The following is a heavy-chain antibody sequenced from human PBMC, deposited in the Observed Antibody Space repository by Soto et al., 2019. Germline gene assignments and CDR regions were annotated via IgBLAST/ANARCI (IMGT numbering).Heavy chain of an antibody. CDR1: GFIFSVYG. CDR2: ICYDGSKQ. Sequence: GGSLRLSCEASGFIFSVYGLHWVRQAPGKGLEWVAVICYDGSKQFYAASVEGRFTISRDNSNDILYLQMNSLRAEDTAVYYCEAWATGANEGHWGQRTRVTVSS. D-gene: IGHD1-1*01. J-gene: IGHJ1*01. CDR3: EAWATGANEGH. V-gene: IGHV3-33*01.